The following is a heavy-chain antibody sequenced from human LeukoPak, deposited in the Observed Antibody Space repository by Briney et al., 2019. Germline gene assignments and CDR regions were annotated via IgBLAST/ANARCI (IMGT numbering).Heavy chain of an antibody. CDR2: INPNSGAA. V-gene: IGHV1-2*06. CDR1: GYTFTSYY. Sequence: ASVKVSCKASGYTFTSYYMHYVRQAPGQGLEWMGRINPNSGAAEYAQKFQGRVTMTRDTSISTAYMDLSSLKSDDTAVYYCARESWGRKDAFDIWGQRTRLTVSS. CDR3: ARESWGRKDAFDI. J-gene: IGHJ3*02. D-gene: IGHD3-16*01.